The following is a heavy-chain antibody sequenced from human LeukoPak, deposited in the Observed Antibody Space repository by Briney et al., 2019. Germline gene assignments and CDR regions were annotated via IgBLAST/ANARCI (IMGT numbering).Heavy chain of an antibody. Sequence: ASVKVSCKASGYTFTSYYMHWVQQAPGQGLEWMGIINPSGGSTSYAQKFQGRVTMTRDTSTSTVYMELSSLRSEDTAVYYCARDLAYYDSSGYPDYWGQGTLVTVSS. D-gene: IGHD3-22*01. V-gene: IGHV1-46*01. CDR3: ARDLAYYDSSGYPDY. CDR2: INPSGGST. CDR1: GYTFTSYY. J-gene: IGHJ4*02.